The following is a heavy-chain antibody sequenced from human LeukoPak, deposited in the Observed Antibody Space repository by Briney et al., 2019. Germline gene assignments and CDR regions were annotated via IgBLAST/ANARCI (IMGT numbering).Heavy chain of an antibody. CDR3: ARGALITIFAVNAFDI. J-gene: IGHJ3*02. Sequence: GAGGSLRLSCAASGFTFDDYGMSWVRQAPGKGLEWVSGINWNGGSTGYADSVKGRFTISRDNAKNSLYLQMNSLRAEDTALYHCARGALITIFAVNAFDIWGQGTMVTVSS. D-gene: IGHD3-3*01. V-gene: IGHV3-20*01. CDR2: INWNGGST. CDR1: GFTFDDYG.